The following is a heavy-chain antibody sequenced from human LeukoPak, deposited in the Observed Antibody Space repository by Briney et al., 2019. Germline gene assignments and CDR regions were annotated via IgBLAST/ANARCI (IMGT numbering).Heavy chain of an antibody. CDR1: GFTFSSYA. CDR2: ISGSGDNT. D-gene: IGHD5/OR15-5a*01. CDR3: AKDQGLGLDRFDY. J-gene: IGHJ4*02. Sequence: GGSLRLSCAASGFTFSSYAMSWVRQAPGKGLEWVSAISGSGDNTYYTDSVKGRFTISRHNSKNTLYLQMNSLRVEDTAVYYCAKDQGLGLDRFDYWGQGTLVTVSS. V-gene: IGHV3-23*01.